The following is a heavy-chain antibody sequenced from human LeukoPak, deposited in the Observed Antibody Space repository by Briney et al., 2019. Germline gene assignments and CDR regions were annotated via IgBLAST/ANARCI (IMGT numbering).Heavy chain of an antibody. CDR1: GFTFSSYG. CDR3: ARDRGYSSGRGKDY. J-gene: IGHJ4*02. D-gene: IGHD6-19*01. Sequence: PGGSLRLSCAASGFTFSSYGMHWVRQAPGKGLECVAVIWYDGSNKYYADSVKGRFTISRDNSKNTLYLQMNSLRAEDTAVYYCARDRGYSSGRGKDYWGQGTLVTVSS. V-gene: IGHV3-33*01. CDR2: IWYDGSNK.